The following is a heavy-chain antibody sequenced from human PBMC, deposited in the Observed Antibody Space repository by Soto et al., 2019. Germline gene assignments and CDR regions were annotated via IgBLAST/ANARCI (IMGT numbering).Heavy chain of an antibody. CDR3: ARAPPYYDILTGYGTGGMDV. CDR1: GGSISSYY. Sequence: TLSLTCTVSGGSISSYYWSWIRQPPGKGLEWIGYIYYSGSTNYNPSLKSRVTISVDTSKNQFSLKLSSVTAADTAVYYCARAPPYYDILTGYGTGGMDVWGQGTTVTVSS. CDR2: IYYSGST. J-gene: IGHJ6*02. V-gene: IGHV4-59*01. D-gene: IGHD3-9*01.